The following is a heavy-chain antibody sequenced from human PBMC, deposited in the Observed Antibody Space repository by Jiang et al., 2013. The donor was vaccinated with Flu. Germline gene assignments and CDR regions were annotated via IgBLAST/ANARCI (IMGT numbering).Heavy chain of an antibody. V-gene: IGHV7-4-1*02. CDR3: ARVWSAGGYHYYGMDV. J-gene: IGHJ6*02. CDR1: GYTFTTYA. D-gene: IGHD2-15*01. CDR2: INTKTGNP. Sequence: QSGSELKKPGASVKVSCKASGYTFTTYAMNWVRQAPGQGLESMGWINTKTGNPTYAQGFTGRFVFSLGTSVSTAYLQISSLKAEDTAVYYCARVWSAGGYHYYGMDVWGQGTTVTVSS.